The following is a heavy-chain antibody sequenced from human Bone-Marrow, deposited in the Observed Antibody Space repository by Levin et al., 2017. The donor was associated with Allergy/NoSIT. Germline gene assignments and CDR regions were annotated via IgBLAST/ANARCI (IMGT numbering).Heavy chain of an antibody. CDR1: GFTFSSYG. Sequence: GESLKISCAASGFTFSSYGMHWVRQAPGKGLEWVAVISYDGSNKYYADSVKGRFTISRDNSKNTLYLQMNSLRAEDTAVYYCAKDKKARYFDWPLFYWGQGTLVTVSS. D-gene: IGHD3-9*01. CDR3: AKDKKARYFDWPLFY. V-gene: IGHV3-30*18. CDR2: ISYDGSNK. J-gene: IGHJ4*02.